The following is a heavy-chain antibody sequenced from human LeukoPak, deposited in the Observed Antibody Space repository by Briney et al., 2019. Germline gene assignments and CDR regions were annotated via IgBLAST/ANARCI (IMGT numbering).Heavy chain of an antibody. CDR2: IYPGGSDT. Sequence: GESLKISCKGSGYSFTSYWIGWVRQMPGKGLEWMGIIYPGGSDTRYSPSFQGQVTISADKSISTAYLQWSSLKASDTAMYYCARLGYGSGSYYKNPYYYYYMDVWGKGTTVTVSS. J-gene: IGHJ6*03. D-gene: IGHD3-10*01. CDR3: ARLGYGSGSYYKNPYYYYYMDV. V-gene: IGHV5-51*01. CDR1: GYSFTSYW.